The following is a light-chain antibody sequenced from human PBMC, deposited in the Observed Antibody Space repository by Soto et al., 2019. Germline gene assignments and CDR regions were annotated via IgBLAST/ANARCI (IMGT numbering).Light chain of an antibody. J-gene: IGKJ2*01. CDR2: KIS. CDR3: MQATQFPFT. CDR1: QSLVYTDGNTY. Sequence: DIVMIQTPLSSPVTLGQPASISCKSSQSLVYTDGNTYLSWLHQRPGQPPRLLIYKISNRLPGVSDRFSGSGAGTDFTLKISRXEAEDVGVYYCMQATQFPFTFGQGTKVDIK. V-gene: IGKV2-24*01.